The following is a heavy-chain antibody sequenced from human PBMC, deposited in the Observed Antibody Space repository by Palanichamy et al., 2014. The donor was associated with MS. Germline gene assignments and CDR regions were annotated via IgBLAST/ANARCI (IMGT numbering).Heavy chain of an antibody. CDR2: IYPGDSDT. Sequence: EVQLVQSGAEVKKPGESLKISCKGSGYSFTSYWIGWVRQMPGKGLEWMGIIYPGDSDTRYSPSFQGQVTISADKSISTAYLQWSSLKASDTAMYYCARITAPYYDFWSGLDYWGQGTLVTVSS. CDR3: ARITAPYYDFWSGLDY. V-gene: IGHV5-51*01. CDR1: GYSFTSYW. D-gene: IGHD3-3*01. J-gene: IGHJ4*02.